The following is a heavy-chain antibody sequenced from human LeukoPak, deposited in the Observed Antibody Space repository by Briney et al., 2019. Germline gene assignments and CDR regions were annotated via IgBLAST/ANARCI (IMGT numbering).Heavy chain of an antibody. CDR1: GYTFTAYY. J-gene: IGHJ6*03. D-gene: IGHD6-19*01. CDR3: ARDRGYSSGPYKRYYYYMDV. V-gene: IGHV1-2*06. Sequence: ASVKVSCKASGYTFTAYYMHWVRQAPGQGLEWMGRINPNSGDTNYAQKFQGRVTMTRDTSISTAYMELSRLRSDDTAVYYCARDRGYSSGPYKRYYYYMDVWGKGTTVTVSS. CDR2: INPNSGDT.